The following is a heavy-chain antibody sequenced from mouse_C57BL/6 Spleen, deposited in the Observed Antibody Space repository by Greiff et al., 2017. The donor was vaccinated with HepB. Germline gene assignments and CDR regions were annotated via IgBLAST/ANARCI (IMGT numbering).Heavy chain of an antibody. CDR2: IDPSDSYT. D-gene: IGHD2-2*01. Sequence: VQLQQPGAELVKPGASVKLSCKASGYTFTSYWMHWVKQRPGQGLEWIGEIDPSDSYTNYNQKFKGKSTLTVDKPSSTAYMQLSSLTSEDSAVYYCARSDGYAHWGQGTTLTVSS. V-gene: IGHV1-69*01. J-gene: IGHJ2*01. CDR3: ARSDGYAH. CDR1: GYTFTSYW.